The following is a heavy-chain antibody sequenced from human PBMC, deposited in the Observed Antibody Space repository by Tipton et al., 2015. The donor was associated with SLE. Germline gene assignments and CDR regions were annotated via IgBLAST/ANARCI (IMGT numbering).Heavy chain of an antibody. CDR3: ARALNNGWRLGDRFDP. V-gene: IGHV4-61*02. CDR2: SSGSA. D-gene: IGHD5-24*01. Sequence: TLSLTCTVSGASVSSSFHQWSWIRQPAGEGLEWIGHSSGSATYNPSLKSRVTISVDTSKNQFSLKLSSVTAADTAVYYCARALNNGWRLGDRFDPWGQGTLVTVSS. CDR1: GASVSSSFHQ. J-gene: IGHJ5*02.